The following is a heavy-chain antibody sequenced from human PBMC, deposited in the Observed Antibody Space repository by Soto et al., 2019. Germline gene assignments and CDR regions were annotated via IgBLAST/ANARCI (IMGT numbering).Heavy chain of an antibody. J-gene: IGHJ6*02. CDR2: ISVYTGNT. V-gene: IGHV1-18*04. CDR3: ARDRCTTDRCYTHHFDV. Sequence: QVQPVQSGGEVTKPGASVKVSCKSSGYTFTSYGVSWVRQSPGQGLEWLGWISVYTGNTKQAQKFQDRVTLTTEASTGTASLELRTLRSDDTAVYYCARDRCTTDRCYTHHFDVWGQGTTVTVSS. D-gene: IGHD2-8*01. CDR1: GYTFTSYG.